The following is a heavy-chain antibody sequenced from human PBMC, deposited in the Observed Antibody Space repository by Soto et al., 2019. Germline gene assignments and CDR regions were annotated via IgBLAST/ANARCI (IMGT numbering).Heavy chain of an antibody. CDR2: IIPILGIA. Sequence: QVQLVQSGAEVKKPGSSVKVSCKASGGTFSSYTISWVRQAPGQGLEWMGRIIPILGIANYAQKFQGRVTITADKSTSTAYMELSSLRSEDTAVYYCAREDGGVHDAFDIWGQGTMVTVSS. CDR1: GGTFSSYT. CDR3: AREDGGVHDAFDI. D-gene: IGHD3-10*01. V-gene: IGHV1-69*08. J-gene: IGHJ3*02.